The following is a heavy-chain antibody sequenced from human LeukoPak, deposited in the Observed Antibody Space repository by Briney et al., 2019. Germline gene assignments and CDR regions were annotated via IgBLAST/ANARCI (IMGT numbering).Heavy chain of an antibody. V-gene: IGHV4-59*08. D-gene: IGHD4-17*01. CDR3: ARGMTTVTLGFDP. Sequence: SETLSLTCTVSGGSISSYYWSWIRQPPGKGLEWIGYIYCSGSTNYKSSLKSRVTISVDTSKNQFSLKLSSVTAADTAVYYCARGMTTVTLGFDPWGQGALVTVSS. CDR1: GGSISSYY. J-gene: IGHJ5*02. CDR2: IYCSGST.